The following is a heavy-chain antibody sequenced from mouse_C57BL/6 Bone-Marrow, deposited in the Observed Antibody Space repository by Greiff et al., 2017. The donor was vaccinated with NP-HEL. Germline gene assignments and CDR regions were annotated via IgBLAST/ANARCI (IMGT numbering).Heavy chain of an antibody. CDR2: IYPSDSET. D-gene: IGHD1-1*01. V-gene: IGHV1-61*01. Sequence: QVQLQQPGAELVRPGSSVKLSCKASGYTFTSYWMDWVKQRPGQGLEWIGNIYPSDSETHYNQKFKDKATLTVDKSSSTAYMQLSSLTSEDSAVYYCARWDGSPYYYAMDYWGQGTSVTVSS. CDR3: ARWDGSPYYYAMDY. J-gene: IGHJ4*01. CDR1: GYTFTSYW.